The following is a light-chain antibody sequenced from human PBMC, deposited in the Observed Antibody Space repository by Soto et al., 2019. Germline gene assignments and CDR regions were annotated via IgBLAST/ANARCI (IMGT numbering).Light chain of an antibody. J-gene: IGKJ2*01. CDR1: QSVSTY. CDR2: DAS. Sequence: EIVLTQSPATLSLSPGERATLSCRASQSVSTYLAWYQQKPGQAPRLLIYDASNRATGIPARFSGGGSGTDFTLTISSLEPEDFAIYYCQQRTTWPPEYTFGPGTKLEIK. V-gene: IGKV3-11*01. CDR3: QQRTTWPPEYT.